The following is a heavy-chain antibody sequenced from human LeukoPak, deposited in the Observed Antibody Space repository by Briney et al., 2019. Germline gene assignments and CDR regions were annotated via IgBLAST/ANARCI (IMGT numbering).Heavy chain of an antibody. J-gene: IGHJ3*02. V-gene: IGHV3-21*01. CDR1: GFTFRTYA. Sequence: GGSLRLSCAASGFTFRTYAMSWVRQAPGKGLEWVSSISSSSSYIYYADSVKGRFTISRDNAKNSLYLQMNSLRAEDTAVYYCARDKVPAAISGRDAFDIWGQGTMVTVSS. CDR3: ARDKVPAAISGRDAFDI. CDR2: ISSSSSYI. D-gene: IGHD2-2*02.